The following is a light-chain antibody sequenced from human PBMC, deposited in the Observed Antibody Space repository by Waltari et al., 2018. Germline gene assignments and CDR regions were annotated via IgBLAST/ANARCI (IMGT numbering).Light chain of an antibody. CDR1: SSNLGINY. Sequence: QSVLTQPPSVSAAPGQRVTISCSGSSSNLGINYVSWYRQFPGTAPKLLIYDEDKRPSGIPDRFSASKSGTSATLDITGLQTGDEADYYCGTWDNALTGWVFGGGTKLTVV. V-gene: IGLV1-51*01. J-gene: IGLJ3*02. CDR3: GTWDNALTGWV. CDR2: DED.